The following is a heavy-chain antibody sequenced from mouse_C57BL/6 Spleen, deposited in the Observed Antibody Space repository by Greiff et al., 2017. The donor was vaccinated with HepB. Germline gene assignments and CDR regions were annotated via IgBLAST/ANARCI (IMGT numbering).Heavy chain of an antibody. D-gene: IGHD4-1*01. CDR2: IYPRSGNT. Sequence: QVRLQQSGAELARPGASVKLSCKASGYTFTSYGISWVKQRTGQGLEWIGEIYPRSGNTYYNEKFKGKATLTADKSSSTAYMELRSLTSEDSAVYFCARNGANWGYFDYWGQGTTLTVSS. CDR1: GYTFTSYG. CDR3: ARNGANWGYFDY. J-gene: IGHJ2*01. V-gene: IGHV1-81*01.